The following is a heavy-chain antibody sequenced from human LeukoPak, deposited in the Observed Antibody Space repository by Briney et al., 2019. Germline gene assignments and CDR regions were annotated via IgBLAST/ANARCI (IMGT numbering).Heavy chain of an antibody. V-gene: IGHV3-9*03. J-gene: IGHJ5*02. CDR3: ANGGNQLLFEGWFDP. CDR1: GFTFDDYA. CDR2: ISWNSGSI. Sequence: PGGSLRLSCAASGFTFDDYAMHWVRQAPGKGLEWVSGISWNSGSIGYADSVKGRFTISRDNAKNSLYLQMNSLRAEDMALYYCANGGNQLLFEGWFDPWGQGTLVTVSS. D-gene: IGHD2-2*01.